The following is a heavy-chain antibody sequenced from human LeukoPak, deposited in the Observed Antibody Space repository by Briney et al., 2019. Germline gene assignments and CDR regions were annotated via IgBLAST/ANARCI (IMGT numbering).Heavy chain of an antibody. Sequence: PGGSLRLSCGASVFTVSSNYVRWVRRATGRAVEWVSVFYRGDSTYNADPVKGRFTISRDNSKNTLYLQMNSLRAEDTAMYYCARDSYRSSTSCYDYWGQGTLVTVSS. CDR3: ARDSYRSSTSCYDY. CDR1: VFTVSSNY. CDR2: FYRGDST. D-gene: IGHD2-2*01. J-gene: IGHJ4*02. V-gene: IGHV3-53*01.